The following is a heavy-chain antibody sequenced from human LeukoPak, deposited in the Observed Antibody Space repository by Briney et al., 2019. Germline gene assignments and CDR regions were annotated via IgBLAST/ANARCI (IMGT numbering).Heavy chain of an antibody. J-gene: IGHJ4*02. CDR1: GGSISSSSYY. CDR2: IYYSGST. Sequence: SETLSLTCTVSGGSISSSSYYWGWIRQPPGKGLEWIGSIYYSGSTYYNPSLKSRVTISVDTSKNQFSLKLSSVTAADTAVYYCARGPRDWPSDYWAREPWSPSPQ. D-gene: IGHD3/OR15-3a*01. CDR3: ARGPRDWPSDY. V-gene: IGHV4-39*01.